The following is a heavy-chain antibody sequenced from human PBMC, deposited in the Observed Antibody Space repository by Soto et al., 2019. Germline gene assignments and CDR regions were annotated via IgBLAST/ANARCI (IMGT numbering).Heavy chain of an antibody. CDR1: GYSFTSYW. CDR2: IDPSDSYT. Sequence: GESLKISCQGSGYSFTSYWISWVRQMPGKGLEWMGRIDPSDSYTNYSPSFQGHVTISADKSISTAYLQWSSLKASDTAMYYCASWGTRGPYYYYGMDVWGQGTTVTVSS. J-gene: IGHJ6*02. V-gene: IGHV5-10-1*01. CDR3: ASWGTRGPYYYYGMDV. D-gene: IGHD1-1*01.